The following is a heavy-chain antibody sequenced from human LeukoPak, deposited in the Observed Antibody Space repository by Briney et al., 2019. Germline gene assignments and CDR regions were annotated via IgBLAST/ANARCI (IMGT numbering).Heavy chain of an antibody. Sequence: GASVRVSCKASGYTFTSYYMHWVRQAPGQGLEWMGRIIPNSGGTNYAQKFQDRVTMTRDTSTSTAYMELSRLRSDDTAVYYCARRSGSYYPDYWGQGTLVTVSS. V-gene: IGHV1-2*06. CDR1: GYTFTSYY. D-gene: IGHD1-26*01. CDR3: ARRSGSYYPDY. CDR2: IIPNSGGT. J-gene: IGHJ4*02.